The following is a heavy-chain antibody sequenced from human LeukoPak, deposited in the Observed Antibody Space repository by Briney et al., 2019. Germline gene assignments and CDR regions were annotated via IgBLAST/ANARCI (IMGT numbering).Heavy chain of an antibody. CDR3: VSLVVTADLAFDI. CDR2: VDGDGSGA. Sequence: GGSLRLSCAASGFTFRNHWMHWVRQAPGKGLVWVSRVDGDGSGASYADFVRGRFTISRGNAKDTLYLQMNSLRAEDTAVYYCVSLVVTADLAFDIWGQGTMVTVSS. CDR1: GFTFRNHW. J-gene: IGHJ3*02. D-gene: IGHD2-21*02. V-gene: IGHV3-74*01.